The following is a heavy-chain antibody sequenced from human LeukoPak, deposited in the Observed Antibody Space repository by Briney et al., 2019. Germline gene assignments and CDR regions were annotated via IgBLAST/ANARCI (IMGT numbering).Heavy chain of an antibody. CDR3: ARGAPVALFRRSYYFDY. CDR1: GGSFSGYY. CDR2: INHSGST. D-gene: IGHD1-14*01. Sequence: SETLSLTCAVYGGSFSGYYWSWIRQPPGKGLEWIGEINHSGSTNYNPSLKSRVTISVDTSKNQFSLKLSSVTAADTAVYYCARGAPVALFRRSYYFDYWGQGTLVTVSS. V-gene: IGHV4-34*01. J-gene: IGHJ4*02.